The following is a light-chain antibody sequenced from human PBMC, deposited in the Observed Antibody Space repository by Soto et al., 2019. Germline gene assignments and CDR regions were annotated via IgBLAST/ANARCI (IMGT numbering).Light chain of an antibody. V-gene: IGLV1-51*01. CDR2: DNN. CDR3: GTWDSSLSAALVV. J-gene: IGLJ2*01. Sequence: QSVLTQPPSVSAAPGQKVTISCSGSSSNIGNNYVSWYQQLPGTAPKLLIYDNNKRPSGIPDRFSGSKSGTSATLGITGLQTGDEADYYCGTWDSSLSAALVVFGGGTKVTVL. CDR1: SSNIGNNY.